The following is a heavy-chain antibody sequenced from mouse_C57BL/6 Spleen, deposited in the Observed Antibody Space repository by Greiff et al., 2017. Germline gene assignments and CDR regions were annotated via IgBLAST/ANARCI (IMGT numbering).Heavy chain of an antibody. D-gene: IGHD1-1*01. Sequence: EVKLMESGGGLVQPGGSLKLSCAASGFTFSDYYMYWVRQTPETRLEWVAYISNGGGSTCYPDTVKGRFTISRDNAKNTLYLQMSRLKSEDTAMYYCARRTHYYGSSYGYFDVWGTGTTVTVSS. V-gene: IGHV5-12*01. CDR1: GFTFSDYY. CDR2: ISNGGGST. CDR3: ARRTHYYGSSYGYFDV. J-gene: IGHJ1*03.